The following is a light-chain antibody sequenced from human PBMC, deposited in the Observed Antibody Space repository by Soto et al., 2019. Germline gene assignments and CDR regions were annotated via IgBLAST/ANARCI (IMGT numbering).Light chain of an antibody. V-gene: IGKV1-13*02. J-gene: IGKJ2*01. CDR2: DAS. CDR1: QGFSSA. CDR3: QQFNSYPYT. Sequence: AIQLTQSPSSLSASVGDRVTITCRASQGFSSALAWYQQKPGKAPKLLIYDASSLESGVPSRFSGSGSGTDFTLTFSSLQPEDFAAYYGQQFNSYPYTFGRGTKLEIK.